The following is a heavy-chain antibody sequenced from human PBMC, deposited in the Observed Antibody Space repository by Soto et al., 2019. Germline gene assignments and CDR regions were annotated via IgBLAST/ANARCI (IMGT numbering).Heavy chain of an antibody. Sequence: ASVKVSCKASGYTFTSYGISWVRQAPGQGLEWMGWISAYNGNTNYAQKLQGRVTMTTDTSTSTAYMELRSLRSDDTAVYYCARDVGDCYIVVGPGRDAFDIWGQGTMVPVSS. CDR2: ISAYNGNT. CDR1: GYTFTSYG. J-gene: IGHJ3*02. V-gene: IGHV1-18*01. D-gene: IGHD2-2*01. CDR3: ARDVGDCYIVVGPGRDAFDI.